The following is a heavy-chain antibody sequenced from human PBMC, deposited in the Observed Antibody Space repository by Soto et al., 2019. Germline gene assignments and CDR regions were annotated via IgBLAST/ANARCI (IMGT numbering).Heavy chain of an antibody. CDR3: ARQLAYCGGDCYTEPVDY. J-gene: IGHJ4*02. Sequence: AAVKVSCKTCGYTFTRYYIHWVRQAPGQGLEWMGWINPNSGDTKYAQRFQGRVTMTKDTSITTAFMELTRLRSDDTAVYYCARQLAYCGGDCYTEPVDYWGQGTLVTVSS. D-gene: IGHD2-21*02. V-gene: IGHV1-2*02. CDR1: GYTFTRYY. CDR2: INPNSGDT.